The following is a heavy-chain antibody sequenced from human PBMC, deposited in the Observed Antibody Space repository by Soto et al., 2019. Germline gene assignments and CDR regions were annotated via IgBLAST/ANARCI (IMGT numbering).Heavy chain of an antibody. D-gene: IGHD3-16*01. CDR3: PPKRYADNWFNS. CDR1: GFSFSINGVA. J-gene: IGHJ5*01. Sequence: QITLKESGPTLVKPTQTLTLTCTFSGFSFSINGVAVGWIRQPPGQALEWLALIYWDDDQRYNPTLKNRLIINQYTSRNQVVLTTNIVDPVDTATYDFPPKRYADNWFNSWAQGTLVTVSS. CDR2: IYWDDDQ. V-gene: IGHV2-5*02.